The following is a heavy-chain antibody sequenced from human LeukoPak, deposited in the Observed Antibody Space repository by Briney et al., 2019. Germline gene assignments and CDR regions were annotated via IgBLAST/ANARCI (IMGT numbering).Heavy chain of an antibody. CDR2: INPNSGGT. CDR1: GYTFTGYY. Sequence: GASVKVSCKASGYTFTGYYMHWVPQAPGQALEWMGWINPNSGGTNYAQKFQGRVTMTRDTSISTAYMELSRLRSDDTAVYYCARDRRYSGYVFDYWGQGTLVTVSS. CDR3: ARDRRYSGYVFDY. D-gene: IGHD5-12*01. J-gene: IGHJ4*02. V-gene: IGHV1-2*02.